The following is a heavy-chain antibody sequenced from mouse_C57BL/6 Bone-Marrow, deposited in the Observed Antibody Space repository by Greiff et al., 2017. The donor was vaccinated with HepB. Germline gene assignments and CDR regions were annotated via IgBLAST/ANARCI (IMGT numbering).Heavy chain of an antibody. V-gene: IGHV5-6*02. J-gene: IGHJ3*01. CDR1: GFTFSSYG. CDR2: ISSGGSYT. CDR3: ARRIYYDTTWAY. D-gene: IGHD2-4*01. Sequence: EVNVVESGGDLVKPGGSLKLSCAASGFTFSSYGMSWVRQTPDKRLEWVATISSGGSYTYYPDSVKGRFTISRDNAKNTLYLQMSSLMSEDTAMYYCARRIYYDTTWAYWGQGTLVTVSA.